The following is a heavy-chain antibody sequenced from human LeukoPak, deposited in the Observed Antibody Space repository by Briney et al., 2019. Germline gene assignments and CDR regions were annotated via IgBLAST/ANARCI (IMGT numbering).Heavy chain of an antibody. J-gene: IGHJ6*02. CDR2: INPSGGST. Sequence: GASVQVSCQASGYTLTSYYMHWVRQAPGQGLEWMGIINPSGGSTSYAQKFQGRVTMTRDTSTSTVYMELSSLRSEDTAVYYCAREVSGDGMDVWGQGTTVTVSS. V-gene: IGHV1-46*01. CDR1: GYTLTSYY. CDR3: AREVSGDGMDV. D-gene: IGHD3-10*01.